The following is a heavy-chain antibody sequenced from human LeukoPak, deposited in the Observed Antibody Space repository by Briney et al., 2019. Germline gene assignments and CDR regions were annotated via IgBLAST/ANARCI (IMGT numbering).Heavy chain of an antibody. Sequence: GGSLRLSCAASGFTFSSYGMHWVRQAPGKGLEWVAVISYDGSNKYYADSVKGRFTISRDNSKNTLYLQMNSLRAEDTAVYYCAKDRVLRFLEWLSNYYYYYGMDVWGQGTRSPSP. CDR1: GFTFSSYG. D-gene: IGHD3-3*01. V-gene: IGHV3-30*18. CDR2: ISYDGSNK. CDR3: AKDRVLRFLEWLSNYYYYYGMDV. J-gene: IGHJ6*02.